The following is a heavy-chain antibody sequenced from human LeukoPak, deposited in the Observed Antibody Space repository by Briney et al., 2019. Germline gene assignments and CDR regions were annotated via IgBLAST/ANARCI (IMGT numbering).Heavy chain of an antibody. CDR2: INAGNGNT. CDR1: GYTFTTYA. CDR3: ARFTMTRGWFDP. Sequence: ASVTVSFKASGYTFTTYAMHWVRQAPGQRLEWMGWINAGNGNTKYSQKFQGRVIITRDTSASKAYMELRSLRCEDTAIYYCARFTMTRGWFDPWGQGTLVIVSS. V-gene: IGHV1-3*01. J-gene: IGHJ5*02. D-gene: IGHD3-22*01.